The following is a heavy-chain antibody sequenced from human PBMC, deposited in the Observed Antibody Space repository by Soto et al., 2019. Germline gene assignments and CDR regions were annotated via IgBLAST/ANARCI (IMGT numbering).Heavy chain of an antibody. CDR1: GFTFSNAW. V-gene: IGHV3-15*01. CDR3: TTDPVITGTHDYYYYYMDV. D-gene: IGHD1-7*01. Sequence: EVQLVESGGGLVKPGGSLRLSCAASGFTFSNAWMSWVRQAPGKGLEWVGRIKSKTDGGTTDYAAPVKGRFTISRDDSKNTLYLQMNSLKTEDTAVYYCTTDPVITGTHDYYYYYMDVWGKGTTVTVSS. J-gene: IGHJ6*03. CDR2: IKSKTDGGTT.